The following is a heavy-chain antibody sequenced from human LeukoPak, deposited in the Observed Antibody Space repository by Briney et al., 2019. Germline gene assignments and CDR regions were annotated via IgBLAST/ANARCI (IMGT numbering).Heavy chain of an antibody. V-gene: IGHV4-59*01. CDR1: GGSISSYY. CDR3: ARAILTGYRLYYFDY. Sequence: SETLSLTCTVSGGSISSYYWSWIRQPPGKGLEWIGYIYYSGSTNYNPSLKSRVTISVDTSKNQFSLKLSSVTAADTAVYYCARAILTGYRLYYFDYWGQGTLVTVPS. D-gene: IGHD3-9*01. CDR2: IYYSGST. J-gene: IGHJ4*02.